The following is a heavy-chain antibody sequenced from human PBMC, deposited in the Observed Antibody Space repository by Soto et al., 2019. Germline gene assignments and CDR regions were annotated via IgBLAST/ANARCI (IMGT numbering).Heavy chain of an antibody. CDR1: GGSFSGYY. V-gene: IGHV4-34*01. J-gene: IGHJ4*02. CDR2: INHSGST. Sequence: PSETMSLTCAVYGGSFSGYYWSWIRQNPGKGLEWIGEINHSGSTNYNPSPKSRVTISVDTSKNQFSLKLSSVTAADTAVYFCARAVIEQQSIYYFDYWGQGTLVTVSS. D-gene: IGHD6-13*01. CDR3: ARAVIEQQSIYYFDY.